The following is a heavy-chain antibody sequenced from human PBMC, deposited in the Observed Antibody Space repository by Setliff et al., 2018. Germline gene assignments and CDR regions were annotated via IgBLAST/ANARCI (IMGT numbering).Heavy chain of an antibody. D-gene: IGHD3-3*01. CDR2: ISSSSSYI. V-gene: IGHV3-21*01. Sequence: GGSLRLSCAASGFTFSSYGMHWVRQAPGKGLEWVSSISSSSSYIYYADSVKGRFTISRDNAKNSLYLQMNSLRAEDTAVYYCARDKLRFLENWFDPWGQGTLVTVSS. CDR1: GFTFSSYG. J-gene: IGHJ5*02. CDR3: ARDKLRFLENWFDP.